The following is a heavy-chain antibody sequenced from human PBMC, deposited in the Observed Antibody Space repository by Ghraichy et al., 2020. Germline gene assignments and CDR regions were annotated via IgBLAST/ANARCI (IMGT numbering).Heavy chain of an antibody. D-gene: IGHD3-22*01. Sequence: SETLSLTCTVSGGSISRSSYYWSWIRQPPGKGLEWIGSIYYSGSTSRNPSLKSRVTISVDTSKNKFSLRLTSVTAADTAVYYCARHVADSSWYSYYFDYWGQGTPVTVSS. V-gene: IGHV4-39*01. CDR2: IYYSGST. CDR1: GGSISRSSYY. J-gene: IGHJ4*02. CDR3: ARHVADSSWYSYYFDY.